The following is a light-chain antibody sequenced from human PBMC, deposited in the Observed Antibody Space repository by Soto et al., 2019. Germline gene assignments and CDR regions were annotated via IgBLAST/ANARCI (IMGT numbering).Light chain of an antibody. CDR2: GAS. V-gene: IGKV3-20*01. Sequence: EIVLTQSPGTLSLSPGERATLSCRASQSVSSSYLAWYQQKPGQAPRLLIYGASIRATGIPDRFSGSGSGTDFTLTMSRLEPEDFAVYYCQQYGSSPRTFGQGTKLEIK. J-gene: IGKJ2*01. CDR1: QSVSSSY. CDR3: QQYGSSPRT.